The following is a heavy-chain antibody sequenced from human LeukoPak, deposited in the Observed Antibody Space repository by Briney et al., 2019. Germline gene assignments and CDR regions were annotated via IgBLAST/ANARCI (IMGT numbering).Heavy chain of an antibody. J-gene: IGHJ5*02. V-gene: IGHV3-7*01. Sequence: GGSLRLSCAASGFTFSTYWMTWVRQAPGKGLEWVANIKQDGSEKKYEDSVKGRFTISRDNADNSLFLQMNSLRAEDTAMYYCARTHNYGYDHWGQGTLVTVSS. CDR2: IKQDGSEK. D-gene: IGHD5-24*01. CDR3: ARTHNYGYDH. CDR1: GFTFSTYW.